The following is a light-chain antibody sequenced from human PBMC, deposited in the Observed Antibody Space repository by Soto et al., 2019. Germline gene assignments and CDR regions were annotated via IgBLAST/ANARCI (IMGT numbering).Light chain of an antibody. CDR1: QSVTVN. J-gene: IGKJ4*01. Sequence: EILLTQSPSTLSLSPGEGVTLSCRASQSVTVNSLAWYQQKPDQAPRLLIYGISTRATDIPARFSGSGSGTEFTLTISSLQSEDFAVYYCQQYNNWPLTFGGGTKVDI. V-gene: IGKV3-15*01. CDR2: GIS. CDR3: QQYNNWPLT.